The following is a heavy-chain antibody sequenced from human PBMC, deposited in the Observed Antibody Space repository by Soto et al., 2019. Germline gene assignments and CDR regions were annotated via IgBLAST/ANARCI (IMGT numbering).Heavy chain of an antibody. CDR2: ISGGAGST. CDR3: AKDRVQTTIDAHDS. Sequence: EVQLLESGGGLVQPGGSLRLSCAASGFAFSNYAMNWVRQAPGKGLEWVSGISGGAGSTYYADSVKGRFTISRDNSKSMVFLQMHTLRAEDTAVYYCAKDRVQTTIDAHDSWGQGTLVTVSS. V-gene: IGHV3-23*01. D-gene: IGHD4-4*01. J-gene: IGHJ4*02. CDR1: GFAFSNYA.